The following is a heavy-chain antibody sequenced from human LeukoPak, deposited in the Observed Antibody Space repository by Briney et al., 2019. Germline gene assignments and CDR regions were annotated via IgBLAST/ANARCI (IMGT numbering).Heavy chain of an antibody. J-gene: IGHJ3*02. V-gene: IGHV3-7*01. CDR2: IKQDGSEK. CDR3: AREGRGGFDI. CDR1: GFTFSSYW. D-gene: IGHD6-25*01. Sequence: PGGSLRLPCAASGFTFSSYWMSWIRQAPGKGLEWVANIKQDGSEKDYVGSVKGRFTISRDNAKNSLYLQMNSLRAEDTAVYYCAREGRGGFDIWGQGTMVTVSS.